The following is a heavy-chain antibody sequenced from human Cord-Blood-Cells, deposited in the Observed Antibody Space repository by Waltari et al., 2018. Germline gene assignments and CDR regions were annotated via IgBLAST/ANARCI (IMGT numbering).Heavy chain of an antibody. CDR1: GGTSSSYD. D-gene: IGHD6-13*01. CDR3: ARGVEQQLFNWFDP. Sequence: QVQLVQSGAEVKKPGSSVRVSCKASGGTSSSYDLSWVRQTPGQGLEWMGGIIPIFGTANYAQKFQGRVTITADESTSTAYMELSSLRSEDTAVYYCARGVEQQLFNWFDPWGQGTLVTVSS. V-gene: IGHV1-69*12. CDR2: IIPIFGTA. J-gene: IGHJ5*02.